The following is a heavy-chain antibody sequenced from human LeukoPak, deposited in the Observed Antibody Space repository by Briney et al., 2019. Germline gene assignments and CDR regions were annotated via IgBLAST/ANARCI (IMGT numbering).Heavy chain of an antibody. CDR1: GFSFKDYY. CDR2: INVNGGAM. V-gene: IGHV3-11*01. CDR3: ARGLRILAAGSYFFDY. D-gene: IGHD6-13*01. J-gene: IGHJ4*02. Sequence: GGSLRLSCAASGFSFKDYYYSWIRQAPGKGLEWVSFINVNGGAMYYADFVKGRFTISRESAQNSVYLEMNSLRDEDTAVYYCARGLRILAAGSYFFDYWGQGSLVTVSS.